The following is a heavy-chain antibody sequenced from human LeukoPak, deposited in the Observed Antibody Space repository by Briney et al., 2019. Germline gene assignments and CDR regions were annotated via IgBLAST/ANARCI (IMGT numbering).Heavy chain of an antibody. D-gene: IGHD3-9*01. CDR2: IDPSDSYT. CDR3: ATLGDYDILTGSLDY. V-gene: IGHV5-10-1*01. J-gene: IGHJ4*02. Sequence: RGESLKISCKGSGYSFTSYWISWVRQMPGKGLEWMGRIDPSDSYTNYSPSFQGHVTISADKSISTAYLQWSSLKASDTAMYYCATLGDYDILTGSLDYWGQGTLVTVSA. CDR1: GYSFTSYW.